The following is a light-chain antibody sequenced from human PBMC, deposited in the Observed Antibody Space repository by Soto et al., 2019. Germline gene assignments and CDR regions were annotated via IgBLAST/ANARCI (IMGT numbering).Light chain of an antibody. Sequence: IQMTQSPSSLSASVGDRVTITCRTSQSISSYLNWCQQKPGRAPKLLIYAASRLQSGVPSRFSGSGSGTDFTLTISSLQPADFATYYCQQSYSTPRTCGQGTKVEIK. CDR3: QQSYSTPRT. CDR2: AAS. CDR1: QSISSY. J-gene: IGKJ1*01. V-gene: IGKV1-39*01.